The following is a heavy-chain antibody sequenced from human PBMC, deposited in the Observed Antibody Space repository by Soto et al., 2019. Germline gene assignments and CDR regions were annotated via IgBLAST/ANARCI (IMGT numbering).Heavy chain of an antibody. CDR3: ARGSHKLHSYDSSGFYHYVDY. V-gene: IGHV4-34*01. D-gene: IGHD3-22*01. CDR2: INDSGST. J-gene: IGHJ4*02. Sequence: PSETLPLTCAVYGGSFSDYSWPWIRQPPGKGLEWIGEINDSGSTNYTPSLERRVTISRDTSKNRFSLKLSSVTAADTAVYYCARGSHKLHSYDSSGFYHYVDYWGQGSLVTVSS. CDR1: GGSFSDYS.